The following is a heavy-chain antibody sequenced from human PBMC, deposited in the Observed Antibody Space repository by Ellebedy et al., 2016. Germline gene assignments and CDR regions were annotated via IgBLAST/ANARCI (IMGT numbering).Heavy chain of an antibody. V-gene: IGHV3-33*01. CDR2: IWHDGSKK. Sequence: GGSLRLSXAASGFTFSTYGFHWVRQAPGKGLEWVALIWHDGSKKWYADSVKGRFTISRDDSQNTLSLQMDSLRAGDTAVYYCAREVIRAFDYWGQGTLVTVSS. J-gene: IGHJ4*02. D-gene: IGHD3-10*01. CDR1: GFTFSTYG. CDR3: AREVIRAFDY.